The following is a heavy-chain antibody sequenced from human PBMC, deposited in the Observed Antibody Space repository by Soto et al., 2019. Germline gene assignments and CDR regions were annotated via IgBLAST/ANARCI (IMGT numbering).Heavy chain of an antibody. Sequence: SETLSLTCTVSGGSISSGGYYWSWIRQHPGKGLEWIGYINYSGSTYYNPSLKSRVTISVDTSKNQFSLKLSSVTAADTAVYYCARVVGYSGSPRVIDYWGQGTLVTVSS. CDR2: INYSGST. J-gene: IGHJ4*02. CDR1: GGSISSGGYY. D-gene: IGHD1-26*01. V-gene: IGHV4-31*03. CDR3: ARVVGYSGSPRVIDY.